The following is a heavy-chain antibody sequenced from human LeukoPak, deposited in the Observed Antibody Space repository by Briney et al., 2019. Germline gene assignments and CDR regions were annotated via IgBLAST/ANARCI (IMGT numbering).Heavy chain of an antibody. Sequence: VASVKVSCKASGYTFTGYYMHWVRQAPGQGLEWMGWINPNSGGTNYAQKFQGRVTMTRDTSITTAYMELSSLRSDDTALYYCARGLWDECNAGSCYSGWFDPWGQGTLVTVSS. J-gene: IGHJ5*02. CDR1: GYTFTGYY. D-gene: IGHD2-15*01. CDR3: ARGLWDECNAGSCYSGWFDP. V-gene: IGHV1-2*02. CDR2: INPNSGGT.